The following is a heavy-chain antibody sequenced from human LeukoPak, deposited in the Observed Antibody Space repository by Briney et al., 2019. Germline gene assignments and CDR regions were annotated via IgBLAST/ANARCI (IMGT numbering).Heavy chain of an antibody. CDR2: IYYSGST. V-gene: IGHV4-30-4*08. J-gene: IGHJ3*02. CDR1: GGSISSGDYY. D-gene: IGHD3-22*01. CDR3: ARTYYYDSSGYYFPGAFDI. Sequence: PSETLSLTCTVSGGSISSGDYYWSWIRQPPGKGLEWIGYIYYSGSTYYNPSLKSRVTISVDTSKNQFSLKLSSVTAVDTAVYYCARTYYYDSSGYYFPGAFDIWGQGTMVTVSS.